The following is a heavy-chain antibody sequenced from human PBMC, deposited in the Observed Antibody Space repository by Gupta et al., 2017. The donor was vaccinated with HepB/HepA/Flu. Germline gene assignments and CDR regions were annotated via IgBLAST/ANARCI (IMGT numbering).Heavy chain of an antibody. CDR3: ARDGQQLAPWAMDV. Sequence: QVQLVESGGGVVQPGRSLRLSCAASGFTFSSHGMHRVRQAPGKGLEWVTFIWSDGSNKYYADSVKGRFTISRDNSKNTVYLQMNSLRAEDTAVYYCARDGQQLAPWAMDVWGQGTTVTVSS. D-gene: IGHD6-13*01. CDR2: IWSDGSNK. V-gene: IGHV3-33*01. J-gene: IGHJ6*02. CDR1: GFTFSSHG.